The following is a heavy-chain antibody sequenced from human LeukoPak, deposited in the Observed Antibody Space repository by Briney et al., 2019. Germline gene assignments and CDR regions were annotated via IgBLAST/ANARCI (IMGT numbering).Heavy chain of an antibody. CDR1: GFTFSSYS. CDR2: ISSSSSYI. V-gene: IGHV3-21*01. D-gene: IGHD6-13*01. CDR3: ARAFMYSSSWDDY. Sequence: GGSLRLSCAASGFTFSSYSMNWVRQAPGKGLEWASTISSSSSYIYYADSVKGRFTISRDNAKNSLYLQMNSLRAEDTAVYYCARAFMYSSSWDDYWGQGTLVTVSS. J-gene: IGHJ4*02.